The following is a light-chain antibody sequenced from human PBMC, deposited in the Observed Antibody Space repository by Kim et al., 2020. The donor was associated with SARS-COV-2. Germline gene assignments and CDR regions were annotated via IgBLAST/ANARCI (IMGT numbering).Light chain of an antibody. CDR2: QDD. V-gene: IGLV3-1*01. Sequence: DKYIYWYQQKLGQSPVLVIYQDDKRPSGIPDRFSGSNSGDTATLTISGTQAMDEAYYYCQTWDRRRVIFGGGTQLTVL. CDR3: QTWDRRRVI. CDR1: DKY. J-gene: IGLJ2*01.